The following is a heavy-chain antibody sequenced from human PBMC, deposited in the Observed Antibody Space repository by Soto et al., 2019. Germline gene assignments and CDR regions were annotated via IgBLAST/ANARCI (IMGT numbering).Heavy chain of an antibody. CDR2: ISYDGSNK. CDR3: ARDIGDFWSIDGMDV. D-gene: IGHD3-3*01. Sequence: PGGSLRLSCAASGFTFSSYAMHWVRQAPGKGLEWVAVISYDGSNKYYADSVKGRFTISRDNSKNTLYLQMNSLRAEDTAVYYCARDIGDFWSIDGMDVWGQGTTVTVSS. V-gene: IGHV3-30-3*01. CDR1: GFTFSSYA. J-gene: IGHJ6*02.